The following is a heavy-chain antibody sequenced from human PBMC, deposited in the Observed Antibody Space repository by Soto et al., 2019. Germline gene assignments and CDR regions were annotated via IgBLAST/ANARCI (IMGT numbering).Heavy chain of an antibody. CDR1: VDSVSSNSAA. Sequence: SQTLSLTCAISVDSVSSNSAAWNWIRQSPSRGLEWLGRTYYRSKWYNDYAVSVKSRITINPDTSKNQFSLQLNSVTPEDTAVYYCARDYYDILTGFTYYFDYWGQGTLVTVSS. CDR3: ARDYYDILTGFTYYFDY. CDR2: TYYRSKWYN. V-gene: IGHV6-1*01. D-gene: IGHD3-9*01. J-gene: IGHJ4*02.